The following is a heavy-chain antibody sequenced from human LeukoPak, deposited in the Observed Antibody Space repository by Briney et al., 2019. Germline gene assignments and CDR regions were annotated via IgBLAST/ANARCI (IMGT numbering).Heavy chain of an antibody. Sequence: SETLSLTCTVSGGSISPYYWSWIRQPPGEGLEWIGYISYTGSTIYNPSLKSRVTISIDTSENHFSLELSSVTAADTAVYYCARHTGGTTRDLWGQGTLVIVSS. V-gene: IGHV4-59*08. D-gene: IGHD1-7*01. CDR2: ISYTGST. CDR1: GGSISPYY. CDR3: ARHTGGTTRDL. J-gene: IGHJ5*02.